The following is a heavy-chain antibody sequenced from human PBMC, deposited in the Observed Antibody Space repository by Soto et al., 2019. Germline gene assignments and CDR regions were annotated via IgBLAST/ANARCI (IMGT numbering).Heavy chain of an antibody. CDR2: ISGSCSST. CDR3: AKGGRQWLVTADFNY. CDR1: GFTFSNYA. D-gene: IGHD6-19*01. V-gene: IGHV3-23*01. J-gene: IGHJ4*02. Sequence: PGGSLRLSCAASGFTFSNYAMNWVRQAPGKGLEWVSVISGSCSSTYYADFVKGRFSISRDSTKNTVSLEMTSLRAEDTAVYYCAKGGRQWLVTADFNYWGQGA.